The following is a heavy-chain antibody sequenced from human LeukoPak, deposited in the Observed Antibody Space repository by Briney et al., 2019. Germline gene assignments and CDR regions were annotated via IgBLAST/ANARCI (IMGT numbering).Heavy chain of an antibody. J-gene: IGHJ4*02. D-gene: IGHD3-3*01. CDR1: GYTFTSYY. CDR3: ARVAITIFGVVIPIDY. Sequence: ASVKVSCKASGYTFTSYYMHWVRQAPGQGLEWMGIINPSGGSTSYAQKFQGRVTMTRDTSTSTVYMELSSLRSEDMAVYYCARVAITIFGVVIPIDYWGQGTLVTVSS. V-gene: IGHV1-46*01. CDR2: INPSGGST.